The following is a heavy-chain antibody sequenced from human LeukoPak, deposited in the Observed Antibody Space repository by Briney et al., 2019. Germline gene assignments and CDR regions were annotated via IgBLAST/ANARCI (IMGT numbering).Heavy chain of an antibody. CDR2: INAGNGNT. CDR3: ARGDGRYSYGYSGDY. D-gene: IGHD5-18*01. Sequence: ASVKVSCKASGYTFTSYAMHWVRQAPGQRLEWMGWINAGNGNTKYSQKFQGRVTITRDTSTSTAYMELRSLRSDDTAVYYCARGDGRYSYGYSGDYWGQGTLVTVSS. V-gene: IGHV1-3*01. J-gene: IGHJ4*02. CDR1: GYTFTSYA.